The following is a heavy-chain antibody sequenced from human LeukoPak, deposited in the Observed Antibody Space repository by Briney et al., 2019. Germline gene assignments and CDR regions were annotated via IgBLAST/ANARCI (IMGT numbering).Heavy chain of an antibody. V-gene: IGHV4-38-2*02. CDR2: IYHSGIT. CDR1: DYSISSGYGYY. CDR3: ATLVSTRYYFDY. J-gene: IGHJ4*02. D-gene: IGHD5/OR15-5a*01. Sequence: SETLSLTCTVSDYSISSGYGYYWGWIRQPPGKGLEWIGNIYHSGITYYNHFNSSLKSRVTISINTSKNQFSLRLTSVTAADTAVYFCATLVSTRYYFDYWGQGTLVTVSS.